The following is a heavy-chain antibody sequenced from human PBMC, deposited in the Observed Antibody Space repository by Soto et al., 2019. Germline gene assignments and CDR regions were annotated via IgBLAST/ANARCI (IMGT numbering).Heavy chain of an antibody. Sequence: QVQLVQSGAEVKKPGASVKVSCKASGYTFTNYGLTWERQAPGQGPEWVGWISAYNGNTHYAQKLQGRVAMTTDTSTSTAYMELRSLSSDDTAVYYCARPQNDILTDSYTNYFDSWGQGTPVTVSS. V-gene: IGHV1-18*01. CDR3: ARPQNDILTDSYTNYFDS. D-gene: IGHD3-9*01. J-gene: IGHJ4*02. CDR1: GYTFTNYG. CDR2: ISAYNGNT.